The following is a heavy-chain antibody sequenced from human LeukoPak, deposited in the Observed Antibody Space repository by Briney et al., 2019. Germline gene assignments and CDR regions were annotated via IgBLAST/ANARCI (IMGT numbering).Heavy chain of an antibody. CDR3: ARDFGSSGWYGAFDY. CDR1: GGSISSYY. Sequence: PSETLSLTCTVSGGSISSYYWSWIRQPPGKRLEWIGYISSSGSTNYNPSLKSRVTISVDTSKNQFSLKLSSVTTADTAVYYCARDFGSSGWYGAFDYWGQGTLSPSPQ. V-gene: IGHV4-59*01. J-gene: IGHJ4*02. D-gene: IGHD6-19*01. CDR2: ISSSGST.